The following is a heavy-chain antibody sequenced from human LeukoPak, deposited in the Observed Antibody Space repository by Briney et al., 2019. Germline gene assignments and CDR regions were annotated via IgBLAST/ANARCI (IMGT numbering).Heavy chain of an antibody. CDR2: IIPILGIA. V-gene: IGHV1-69*02. CDR3: ARAPSDSSANVFDY. CDR1: GGTFSSYT. J-gene: IGHJ4*02. D-gene: IGHD3-22*01. Sequence: SVKVSCKASGGTFSSYTISWVRQAPGQGVEWMGRIIPILGIANYAQKFQGRVTITADKSTSTAYMELSSLRSEDTAVYYCARAPSDSSANVFDYWGQGTLVTVSS.